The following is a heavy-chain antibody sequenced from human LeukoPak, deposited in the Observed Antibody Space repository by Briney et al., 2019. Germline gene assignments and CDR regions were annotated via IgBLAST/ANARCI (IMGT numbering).Heavy chain of an antibody. V-gene: IGHV3-30*04. CDR3: ASPPYASAYY. CDR1: GFTFSSYA. Sequence: PGGSLRLSCVASGFTFSSYAMHWVRQAPGKGLEWVAVISYDGSNKYYADSVKGRFTISRDNSKNTLYLQMNSLRAEDTAVYYCASPPYASAYYWGQGTLVTVSS. D-gene: IGHD3-10*01. CDR2: ISYDGSNK. J-gene: IGHJ4*02.